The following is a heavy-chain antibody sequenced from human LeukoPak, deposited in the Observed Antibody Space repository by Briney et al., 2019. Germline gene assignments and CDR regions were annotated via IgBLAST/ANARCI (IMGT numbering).Heavy chain of an antibody. CDR3: ARRSSGSYSVGGYYYYMDV. CDR2: IYPGDSDT. V-gene: IGHV5-51*01. CDR1: GYSFTSYW. D-gene: IGHD1-26*01. Sequence: GESLKISCKGSGYSFTSYWIGWVRQMPGKGLEWMGIIYPGDSDTRYSPSFQGQVTISADKSISTAYLQWSSLKASDTAMYYCARRSSGSYSVGGYYYYMDVWGKGTTVTVS. J-gene: IGHJ6*03.